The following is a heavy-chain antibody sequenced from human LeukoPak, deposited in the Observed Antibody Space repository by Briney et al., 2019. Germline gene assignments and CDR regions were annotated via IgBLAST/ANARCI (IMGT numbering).Heavy chain of an antibody. J-gene: IGHJ4*02. CDR1: GFTFDDYG. CDR2: INWNGGST. CDR3: ARDVLGAYYYGSGIGEVGGY. Sequence: GGSLRLSCAASGFTFDDYGMSWVRQAPGKGLEWVSGINWNGGSTGYADSVRGRFTISRDNAKNSLYLQMNSLRAEDTALYYCARDVLGAYYYGSGIGEVGGYWGQGTLVTVSS. V-gene: IGHV3-20*04. D-gene: IGHD3-10*01.